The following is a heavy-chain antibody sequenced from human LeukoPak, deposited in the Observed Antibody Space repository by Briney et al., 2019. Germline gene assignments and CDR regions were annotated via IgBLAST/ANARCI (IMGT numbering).Heavy chain of an antibody. V-gene: IGHV1-2*02. CDR1: GYTFTGYY. D-gene: IGHD3-10*01. CDR2: INPNSGGT. Sequence: ASVKVSCKASGYTFTGYYLHWVRQAPGQGLEWMGWINPNSGGTNYAQKFQGRVTMTRDTSISTAYMELSRLRSDDTAVYYCARDLGTLVRGVIRDYIVLDWFDPWGQGTLVTVPS. CDR3: ARDLGTLVRGVIRDYIVLDWFDP. J-gene: IGHJ5*02.